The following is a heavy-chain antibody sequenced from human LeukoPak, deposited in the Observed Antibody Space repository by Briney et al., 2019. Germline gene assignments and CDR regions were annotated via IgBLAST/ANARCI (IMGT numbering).Heavy chain of an antibody. Sequence: GGSLRLSCAASGFTFSSYEMNWVRQAPGKGLEWVSYISSSGSTIYYADSVKGRFTISRDNSKNTLYLQMNSLRAEDTAVYYCAGDLGATRYFDLWGRGTLVTVSS. J-gene: IGHJ2*01. D-gene: IGHD1-26*01. CDR3: AGDLGATRYFDL. CDR1: GFTFSSYE. V-gene: IGHV3-48*03. CDR2: ISSSGSTI.